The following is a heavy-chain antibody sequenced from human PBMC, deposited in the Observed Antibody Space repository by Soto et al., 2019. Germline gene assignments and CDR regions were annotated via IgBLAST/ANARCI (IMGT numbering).Heavy chain of an antibody. CDR1: GGSISSSSYY. D-gene: IGHD3-22*01. CDR2: IYYSGST. J-gene: IGHJ5*02. CDR3: ARYVTFYYDSSGYFFDH. V-gene: IGHV4-39*01. Sequence: KPSETLSLTCTVSGGSISSSSYYWGWIRQPPGKGLEWIGSIYYSGSTYYNPSLKSRVTVSVDTSKNQLSLNLNSVTAADTAVYYCARYVTFYYDSSGYFFDHWGQGTLVTVSS.